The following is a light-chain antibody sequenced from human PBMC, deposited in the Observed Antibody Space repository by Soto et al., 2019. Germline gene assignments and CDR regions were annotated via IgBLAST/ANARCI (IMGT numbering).Light chain of an antibody. CDR1: SSDVGSYNL. CDR3: CSYAGSSTLNVV. Sequence: QSALTQPASVSGSPGQSITISCTGTSSDVGSYNLVSWYQQHPGKAPKLMIYEGSKRPSGVSNRFSGSKSGNTASLTISGLQAEEEADYYCCSYAGSSTLNVVFGGGTKVTVL. CDR2: EGS. V-gene: IGLV2-23*01. J-gene: IGLJ2*01.